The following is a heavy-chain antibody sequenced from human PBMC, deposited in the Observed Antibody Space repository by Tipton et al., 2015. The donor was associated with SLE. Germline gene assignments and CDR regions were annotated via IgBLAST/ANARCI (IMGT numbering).Heavy chain of an antibody. CDR1: GFTFSSYW. V-gene: IGHV3-74*01. Sequence: GSLRLSCAASGFTFSSYWMHGVRQAPGKGLVWVSRINSDGSSTSYADSVKGRFTISRDNAKNTLYLQMNSLRAEDTAVYYCARSTIFGVADYWGQGTLVTVSS. D-gene: IGHD3-3*01. J-gene: IGHJ4*02. CDR3: ARSTIFGVADY. CDR2: INSDGSST.